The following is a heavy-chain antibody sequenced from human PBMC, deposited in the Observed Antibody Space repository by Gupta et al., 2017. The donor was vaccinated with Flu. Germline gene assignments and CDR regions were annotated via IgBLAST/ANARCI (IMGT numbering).Heavy chain of an antibody. V-gene: IGHV4-59*01. Sequence: GCFSSYFWSWIRQAPGKGLEWIGYVYYSGINNYTPSLTSRVNISIDPSKNKFSLKLSYVTAADTAFYYCPRVYGYNGNDFWGQGALVTVSS. CDR3: PRVYGYNGNDF. CDR2: VYYSGIN. D-gene: IGHD1-20*01. CDR1: GCFSSYF. J-gene: IGHJ4*02.